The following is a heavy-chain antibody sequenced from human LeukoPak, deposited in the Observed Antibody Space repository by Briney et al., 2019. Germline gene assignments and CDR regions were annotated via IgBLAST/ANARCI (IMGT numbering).Heavy chain of an antibody. CDR3: ARMPTRYDILTGYSYNWFDP. V-gene: IGHV4-30-4*08. D-gene: IGHD3-9*01. CDR2: IYYSGST. CDR1: GGSIRSSYYY. Sequence: SETLSLTCTVSGGSIRSSYYYWGWIRQPPGKGLEWIGYIYYSGSTYYNPSLKSRVTISVDTSKNQFSLKLSSVTAADTAVYYCARMPTRYDILTGYSYNWFDPWGQGTLVTVSS. J-gene: IGHJ5*02.